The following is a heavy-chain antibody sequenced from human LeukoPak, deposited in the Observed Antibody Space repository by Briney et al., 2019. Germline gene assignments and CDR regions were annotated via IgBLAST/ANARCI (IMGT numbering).Heavy chain of an antibody. V-gene: IGHV3-21*01. D-gene: IGHD6-6*01. CDR2: ISSSSSYI. Sequence: GGSLRLSCAASGFTFSSYSMNWVRQAPGKGLEWVSSISSSSSYIYYADSVKGRFTISRDNAKNSLYLQMNSLRAEDTAVYYCARGPLAARRDFDYWGQGTLVTVSS. CDR1: GFTFSSYS. J-gene: IGHJ4*02. CDR3: ARGPLAARRDFDY.